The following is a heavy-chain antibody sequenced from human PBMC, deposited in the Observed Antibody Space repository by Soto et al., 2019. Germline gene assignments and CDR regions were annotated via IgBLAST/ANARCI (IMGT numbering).Heavy chain of an antibody. CDR3: AAAQKGYNWNYFDH. D-gene: IGHD1-20*01. V-gene: IGHV4-39*01. Sequence: PSETLSLTCAVSGASISGSYYYWAWLRQSPGKGPEWIGSVFYTGFTYYNPSLESRASVSVDTSKSQFSLKLSAVTAADTAVYYCAAAQKGYNWNYFDHWGQGALVTVSS. CDR1: GASISGSYYY. CDR2: VFYTGFT. J-gene: IGHJ4*02.